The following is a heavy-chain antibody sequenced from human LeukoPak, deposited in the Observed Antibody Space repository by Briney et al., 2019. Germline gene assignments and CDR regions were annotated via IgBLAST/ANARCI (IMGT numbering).Heavy chain of an antibody. CDR2: IYTSGST. Sequence: SETLSLTCTVSGGSISSNYWSWIRQPAGKGLEWIGLIYTSGSTYYNPSLKSRVTISVDTSKNQFSLKLSSVTAAVTAVYYCARRAGLLYYFDYWGQGTLVTVSS. J-gene: IGHJ4*02. CDR1: GGSISSNY. CDR3: ARRAGLLYYFDY. V-gene: IGHV4-4*07. D-gene: IGHD6-25*01.